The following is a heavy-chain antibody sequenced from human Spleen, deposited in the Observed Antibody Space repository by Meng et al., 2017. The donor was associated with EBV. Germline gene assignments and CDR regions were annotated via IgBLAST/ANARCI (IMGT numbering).Heavy chain of an antibody. V-gene: IGHV4-34*01. CDR2: INESGST. J-gene: IGHJ4*02. D-gene: IGHD2-15*01. CDR1: GGSLSIYT. Sequence: QVQLQQWGVGLLKPSETLSLTCTVSGGSLSIYTWSWIRQSPGKGLEWIGQINESGSTNYNPSLKSRVTISVDRSKNQFSLKLSSVTAADTAVYYCVGGDEGRGYFHSWGQGTLVTVSS. CDR3: VGGDEGRGYFHS.